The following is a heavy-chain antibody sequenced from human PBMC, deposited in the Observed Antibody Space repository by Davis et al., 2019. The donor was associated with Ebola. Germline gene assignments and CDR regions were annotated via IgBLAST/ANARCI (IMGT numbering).Heavy chain of an antibody. Sequence: ASVKVSCKASGYTFTSYYMHWVRQAPGQGLEWMGIINPSGGSTSYAQKFQGRVTMTRDTSTSTVYMELSSLRSEDTAVYYCARDKIVVVTAFGYYYYGMDVWGKGTTVTVSS. CDR2: INPSGGST. CDR1: GYTFTSYY. D-gene: IGHD2-21*02. J-gene: IGHJ6*04. CDR3: ARDKIVVVTAFGYYYYGMDV. V-gene: IGHV1-46*01.